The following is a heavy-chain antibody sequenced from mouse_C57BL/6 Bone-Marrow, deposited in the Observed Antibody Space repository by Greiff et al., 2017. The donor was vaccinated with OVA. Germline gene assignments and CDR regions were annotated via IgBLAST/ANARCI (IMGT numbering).Heavy chain of an antibody. V-gene: IGHV1-55*01. CDR2: IYPGSGST. Sequence: QVQLQQPGAELVKPGASVKMSCKASGYTFTSYWITWVKQRPGQGLEWIGDIYPGSGSTNYNEKFKSKATLTVDTSSSTAYMQLSSLTSEDSAVYYCARDSSGYVPFAYWGHGTLVTVSA. CDR3: ARDSSGYVPFAY. J-gene: IGHJ3*01. CDR1: GYTFTSYW. D-gene: IGHD3-2*02.